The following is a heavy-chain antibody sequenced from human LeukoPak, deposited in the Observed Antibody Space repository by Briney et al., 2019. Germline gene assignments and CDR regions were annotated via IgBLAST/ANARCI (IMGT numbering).Heavy chain of an antibody. J-gene: IGHJ4*02. Sequence: PSETLSLTCTVSGGSISSISYYWGWIRHPPGKGLEWMGSIYYTGSTYYHPSLKSRVTISVDTSKNQFTLRLTSLTAADTAVYDCASGFNYWGQGTLVTVSS. V-gene: IGHV4-39*06. CDR3: ASGFNY. CDR1: GGSISSISYY. CDR2: IYYTGST.